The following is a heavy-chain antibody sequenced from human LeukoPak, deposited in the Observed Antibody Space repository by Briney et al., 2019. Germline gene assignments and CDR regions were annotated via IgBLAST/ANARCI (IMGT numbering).Heavy chain of an antibody. Sequence: SETLSLTCTVFGGYISSYYWSWIRQPAGKGLEWIGRIYTSGSTNYNPSLKSRVTMSVDTSKNQFSLKLSSVIAADTAVYYCARDESPEYYDFWSGYYRYWYFDLWGRGTLVTVSS. CDR3: ARDESPEYYDFWSGYYRYWYFDL. CDR1: GGYISSYY. V-gene: IGHV4-4*07. CDR2: IYTSGST. J-gene: IGHJ2*01. D-gene: IGHD3-3*01.